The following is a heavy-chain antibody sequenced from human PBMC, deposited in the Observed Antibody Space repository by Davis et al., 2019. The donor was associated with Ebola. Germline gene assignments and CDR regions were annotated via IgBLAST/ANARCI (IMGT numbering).Heavy chain of an antibody. J-gene: IGHJ5*02. V-gene: IGHV4-34*01. CDR2: INHSGST. Sequence: MPSETLSLTCAVYGGSVSGYYWSWIRQPPGKGLEWIGEINHSGSTNYNPSLKSRVTISVDTSKNQFSLKLSSVTAADTAVYYCVRGWSIVDPWGQGTLVTVSS. CDR1: GGSVSGYY. D-gene: IGHD3-3*01. CDR3: VRGWSIVDP.